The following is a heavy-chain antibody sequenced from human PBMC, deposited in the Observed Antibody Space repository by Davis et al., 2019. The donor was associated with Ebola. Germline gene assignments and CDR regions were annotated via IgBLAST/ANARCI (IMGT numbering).Heavy chain of an antibody. CDR1: GDTLSSYA. J-gene: IGHJ4*02. CDR2: ISPYNGNT. CDR3: ARAQFPTTSDH. V-gene: IGHV1-18*01. Sequence: AASVKVSCKAVGDTLSSYAMTWVRQAPGQGLEWMGWISPYNGNTKYAQNFQGRVTMTTDTSTSTAYMEVGILRSDDTAVYYCARAQFPTTSDHWGQGTLVTVSS. D-gene: IGHD1-1*01.